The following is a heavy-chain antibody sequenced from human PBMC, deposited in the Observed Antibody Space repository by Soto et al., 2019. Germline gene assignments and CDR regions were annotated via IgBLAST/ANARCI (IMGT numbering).Heavy chain of an antibody. J-gene: IGHJ5*02. CDR2: IYYSGST. V-gene: IGHV4-30-4*01. D-gene: IGHD2-8*01. CDR1: GGSISSGDYY. CDR3: ASVLMVSRWFDP. Sequence: SETLCLTCTVSGGSISSGDYYWSWIRQPPGKGLEWIGYIYYSGSTYYNPSLKSRVTISVDTSKNQFSLKLSSVTAADTAVYYCASVLMVSRWFDPWGQGTLVTVS.